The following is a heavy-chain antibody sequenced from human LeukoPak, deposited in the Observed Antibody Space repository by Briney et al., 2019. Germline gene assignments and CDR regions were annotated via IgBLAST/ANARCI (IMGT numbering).Heavy chain of an antibody. D-gene: IGHD5-12*01. J-gene: IGHJ4*02. CDR3: ARPRSGYDHSSFDY. CDR2: IYPGDSDT. V-gene: IGHV5-51*01. Sequence: GESLKISCKGSGYIFTSDWIGWVRQLPGKVLEWMGIIYPGDSDTRYSPSFQGQVTISADKSISTAYLQWSSLKASDTAMYYCARPRSGYDHSSFDYWGQGTLVTVSS. CDR1: GYIFTSDW.